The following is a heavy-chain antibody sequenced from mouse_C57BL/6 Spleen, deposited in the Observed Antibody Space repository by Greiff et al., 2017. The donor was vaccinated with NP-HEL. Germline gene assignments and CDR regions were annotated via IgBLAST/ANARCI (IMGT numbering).Heavy chain of an antibody. CDR3: ARSDYGSRNYFDY. CDR1: GYTFTDYN. V-gene: IGHV1-18*01. Sequence: VQLQQSGPELAKPGASVKIPCKASGYTFTDYNMDWVKQSHGKSLEWIGDINPNNGGTIYNQKFKGKATLTVDKSSSTAYMELRSLTSEDTAVYYCARSDYGSRNYFDYWGQGTTLSVSS. CDR2: INPNNGGT. D-gene: IGHD1-1*01. J-gene: IGHJ2*01.